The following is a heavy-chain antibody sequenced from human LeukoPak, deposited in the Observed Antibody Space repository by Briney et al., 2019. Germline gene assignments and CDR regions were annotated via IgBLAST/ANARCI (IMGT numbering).Heavy chain of an antibody. CDR3: ARHHQAGYCSGGSCYSYYGMDV. D-gene: IGHD2-15*01. CDR1: GFTFDDYA. V-gene: IGHV3-9*01. Sequence: PGGSLRLSCAASGFTFDDYAMHWVRQAPGKGLEWVSGISWNSGSIGYADSVKGRFTTSRDNSKNTLYLQMNSLRAEDTAVYYCARHHQAGYCSGGSCYSYYGMDVWGQGTTVTVSS. J-gene: IGHJ6*02. CDR2: ISWNSGSI.